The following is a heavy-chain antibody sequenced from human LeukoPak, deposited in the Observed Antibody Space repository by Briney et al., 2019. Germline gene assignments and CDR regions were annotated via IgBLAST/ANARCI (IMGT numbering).Heavy chain of an antibody. V-gene: IGHV4-61*02. CDR2: IYTSGGT. CDR3: ACRGSSSGTFDV. J-gene: IGHJ3*01. CDR1: GGSISNLDYY. D-gene: IGHD2-2*01. Sequence: SQTLSLTCTVSGGSISNLDYYWTWIRQPAGKRLEWIGRIYTSGGTNYNPSLKSRVTMSVDKSKNQISLNLASLTAADTALYYCACRGSSSGTFDVWGPGTFVTVSS.